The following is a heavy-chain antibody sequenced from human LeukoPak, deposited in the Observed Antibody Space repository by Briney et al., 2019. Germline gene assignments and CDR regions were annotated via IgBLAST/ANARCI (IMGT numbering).Heavy chain of an antibody. V-gene: IGHV1-18*01. CDR1: GYTFTNYG. D-gene: IGHD3-16*02. CDR3: ARDVIAREFDY. CDR2: ISAYSGNT. J-gene: IGHJ4*02. Sequence: ASVKVSCKASGYTFTNYGVSWVRQAPGQGLEWMGWISAYSGNTNYAQKLQGRVTMTTDTSTSTAYMELRSLRSDDTAVYYCARDVIAREFDYWGQGTLVTVSS.